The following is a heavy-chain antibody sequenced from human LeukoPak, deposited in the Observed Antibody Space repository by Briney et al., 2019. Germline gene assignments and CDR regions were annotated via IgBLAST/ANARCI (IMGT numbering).Heavy chain of an antibody. CDR1: GGSISSGSYY. D-gene: IGHD1-1*01. J-gene: IGHJ4*02. CDR2: IYTSGST. V-gene: IGHV4-61*02. Sequence: SQTLSLTCTVSGGSISSGSYYWSWIRQPAGKGLEWIGRIYTSGSTNYNPSLKSRVTISVDTSKNQFSLKLSSVTAADTAVYYCARGTTEGDYWGQGTLVTVSS. CDR3: ARGTTEGDY.